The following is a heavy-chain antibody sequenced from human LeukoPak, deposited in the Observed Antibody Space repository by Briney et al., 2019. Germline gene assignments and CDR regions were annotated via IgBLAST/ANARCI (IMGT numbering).Heavy chain of an antibody. Sequence: EASVKVSCKVSGYTLTELSMHWVRQAPGKGHEWMGGFDTEDGETIYAQKFQGRVTMTEDTSTDTVCMELSSLLSEDTAVYYCATSSAYLLYWAQGTLVTVSS. D-gene: IGHD3-3*01. CDR3: ATSSAYLLY. CDR1: GYTLTELS. J-gene: IGHJ1*01. V-gene: IGHV1-24*01. CDR2: FDTEDGET.